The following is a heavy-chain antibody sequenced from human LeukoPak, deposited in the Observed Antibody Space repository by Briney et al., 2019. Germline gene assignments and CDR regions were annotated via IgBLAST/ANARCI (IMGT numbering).Heavy chain of an antibody. J-gene: IGHJ6*02. D-gene: IGHD3-3*01. V-gene: IGHV4-4*07. CDR2: IYTSGST. CDR1: GGSISSYY. CDR3: ARGDYDFWSGYPWGGMDV. Sequence: PSETLSLTCTVSGGSISSYYWSWIRQPAGKGLEWIGRIYTSGSTNYNPSLKSRVTISVDTSKNQFSLKLSSVTAADTAVYYCARGDYDFWSGYPWGGMDVWGQGTTVTVSS.